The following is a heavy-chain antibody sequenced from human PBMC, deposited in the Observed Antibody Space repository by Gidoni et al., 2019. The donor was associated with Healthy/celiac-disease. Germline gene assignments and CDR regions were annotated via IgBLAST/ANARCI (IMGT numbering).Heavy chain of an antibody. CDR1: GFTFSSYG. J-gene: IGHJ4*02. Sequence: QVQLVESGGGVVQPGRSLRLSCAASGFTFSSYGMHWVRQAPGKGLEWVAVIWYDGSNKYYADSVKGRFTISRDNSKNTLYLQMNSLRAEDTAMYYCARGTSKVVPAIVDYWGQGTLVTVSS. D-gene: IGHD2-2*01. CDR2: IWYDGSNK. CDR3: ARGTSKVVPAIVDY. V-gene: IGHV3-33*01.